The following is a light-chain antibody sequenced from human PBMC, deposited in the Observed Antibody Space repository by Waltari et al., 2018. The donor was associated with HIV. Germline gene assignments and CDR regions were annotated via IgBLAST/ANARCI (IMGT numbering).Light chain of an antibody. Sequence: QSVLTQPPSVSGAPGQRVTISCTGSSSNIGAGFAVHWYPQVPGTAPKLLIYGTINRPSGVPGRCSGSKSGASASLAITGLQAEDEADYYCQSYDSSLSGSRVFGTGTKVTVL. CDR1: SSNIGAGFA. J-gene: IGLJ1*01. CDR3: QSYDSSLSGSRV. V-gene: IGLV1-40*01. CDR2: GTI.